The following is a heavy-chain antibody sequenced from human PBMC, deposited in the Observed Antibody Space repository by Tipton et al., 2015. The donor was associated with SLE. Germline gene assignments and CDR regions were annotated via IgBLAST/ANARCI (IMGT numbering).Heavy chain of an antibody. D-gene: IGHD6-19*01. J-gene: IGHJ4*02. CDR3: ARERNSGWSGEVFDC. CDR2: IRYDGSNK. V-gene: IGHV3-30*02. Sequence: SLRLSCAASGFTFSSYGMHWVRQAPGKWLEWVAFIRYDGSNKYYADSVKGRFTISRDNSKNTLYLQMNNLRAEDTAVYYCARERNSGWSGEVFDCWGQGTLVTVSP. CDR1: GFTFSSYG.